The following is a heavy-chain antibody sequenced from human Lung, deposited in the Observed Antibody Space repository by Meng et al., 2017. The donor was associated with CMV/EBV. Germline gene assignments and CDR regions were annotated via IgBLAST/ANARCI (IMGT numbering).Heavy chain of an antibody. D-gene: IGHD4-11*01. Sequence: ESXKISXAASGFPFRTNSMNWVRQAPGKGLEWVSYISGSNGNIYYADSVKGRFTISRDNTKKSLFLQMNSLRVEDTAVYYCARGPTDYYALDVWGQGTTVTVSS. CDR1: GFPFRTNS. V-gene: IGHV3-48*04. CDR2: ISGSNGNI. CDR3: ARGPTDYYALDV. J-gene: IGHJ6*02.